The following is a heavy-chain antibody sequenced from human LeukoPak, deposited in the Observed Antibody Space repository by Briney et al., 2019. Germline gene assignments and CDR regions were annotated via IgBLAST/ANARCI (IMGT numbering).Heavy chain of an antibody. D-gene: IGHD5-18*01. CDR1: GFTFDDYA. CDR3: AKDISGQLDFDY. CDR2: ISGDGGST. J-gene: IGHJ4*02. V-gene: IGHV3-43*02. Sequence: PGGSLRLSCAASGFTFDDYAMHWVRPAPGKGLEWVSLISGDGGSTYYADSVKGRFTISRDNSRNSLYLQMNSLRTEDTALYYCAKDISGQLDFDYWGQGTLVTVSS.